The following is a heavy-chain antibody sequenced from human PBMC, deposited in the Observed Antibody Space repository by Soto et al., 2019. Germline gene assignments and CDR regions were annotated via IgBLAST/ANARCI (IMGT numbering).Heavy chain of an antibody. CDR2: INAGNGNT. Sequence: ASVKVSCKASGYTFTSYAMHWVRQAPGQRLEWMGWINAGNGNTKYSQKFQGRVTITRDTSASTAYMELSSLRSEDTAVYYCASSSPHSRGYYSIDYCGQGPLATVTS. J-gene: IGHJ4*02. V-gene: IGHV1-3*01. CDR1: GYTFTSYA. CDR3: ASSSPHSRGYYSIDY. D-gene: IGHD3-22*01.